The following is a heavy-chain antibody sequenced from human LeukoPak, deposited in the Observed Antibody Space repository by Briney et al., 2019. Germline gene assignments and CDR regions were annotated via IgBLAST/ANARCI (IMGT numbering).Heavy chain of an antibody. V-gene: IGHV1-46*01. Sequence: VASVKVSCKASGYTFTSYYMHWVRQAPGQGLEWMGIINPSGGSTSYAQKFQGRVTMTRDMSTSTVYMELSSLRSEDTAVYYCARAPPITRGPFDPWGQGTLVTVSS. CDR3: ARAPPITRGPFDP. J-gene: IGHJ5*02. D-gene: IGHD3-10*01. CDR1: GYTFTSYY. CDR2: INPSGGST.